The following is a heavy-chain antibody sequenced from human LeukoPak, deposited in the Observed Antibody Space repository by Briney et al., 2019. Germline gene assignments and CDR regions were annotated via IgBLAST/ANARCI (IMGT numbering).Heavy chain of an antibody. D-gene: IGHD6-13*01. J-gene: IGHJ4*02. CDR1: GGSISSYY. CDR3: ARGRGSSWYYFDY. CDR2: IYASGNT. Sequence: SETLSLTCTVSGGSISSYYWSWVRQPAGKGLEWIGRIYASGNTNYNPSPKGRVTMSLDTSKNQFSLNLSSVTAADTAVYYCARGRGSSWYYFDYWGRGTLVTVSS. V-gene: IGHV4-4*07.